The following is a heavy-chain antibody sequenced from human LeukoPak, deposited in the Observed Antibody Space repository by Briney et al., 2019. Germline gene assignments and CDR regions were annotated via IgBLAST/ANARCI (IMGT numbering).Heavy chain of an antibody. CDR2: INHSGST. V-gene: IGHV4-34*01. Sequence: SETLSLTCAVYGGSFSGYYWSWIRQPPGKGLEWIGEINHSGSTNYNPSLKSRVTISVDTSKNQFSLKLSSVTAADTAVYYCARGQAKDYWGKGTLVTVSS. J-gene: IGHJ4*02. CDR1: GGSFSGYY. CDR3: ARGQAKDY.